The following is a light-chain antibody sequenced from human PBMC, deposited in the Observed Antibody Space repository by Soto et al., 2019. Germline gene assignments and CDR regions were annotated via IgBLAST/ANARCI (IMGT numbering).Light chain of an antibody. V-gene: IGLV2-18*01. Sequence: QSVLTQPPSVSGSPGQSVTISCTGTSTDFVTYNRVSWYQQPPGTAPKLIVYEASNRPSGVPDRFSGSKSGNTASLTISGLQAADEADYYCSLYTSENTYVFGTGTKVPVL. CDR2: EAS. J-gene: IGLJ1*01. CDR1: STDFVTYNR. CDR3: SLYTSENTYV.